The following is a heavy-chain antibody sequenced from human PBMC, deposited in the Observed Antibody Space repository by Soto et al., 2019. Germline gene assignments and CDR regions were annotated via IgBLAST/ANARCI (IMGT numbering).Heavy chain of an antibody. CDR1: GFTFSSYG. CDR3: AKVIHETYDFWSGYPYYYGMDV. J-gene: IGHJ6*02. D-gene: IGHD3-3*01. Sequence: QVQLVESGGGVVQPGRSLRLSCAASGFTFSSYGMHWVRQAPGKGLEWVAVISYDGSNKYYADSVKGRFTISRDNSKNTLYLQMNSLRAEDTAVYYCAKVIHETYDFWSGYPYYYGMDVWGQGTTVTVSS. CDR2: ISYDGSNK. V-gene: IGHV3-30*18.